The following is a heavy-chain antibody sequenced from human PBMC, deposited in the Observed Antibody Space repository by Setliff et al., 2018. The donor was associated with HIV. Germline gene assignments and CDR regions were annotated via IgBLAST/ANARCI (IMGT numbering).Heavy chain of an antibody. CDR2: IYHTGTT. Sequence: PSETLSLTCSVSGASISIDHRSWIRQSPGKGLEWIGYIYHTGTTNYSPSLESRVTISIDTSKNQFSLNLRSVTAADTATYYCGRHSPTSDYNYNLIFDYWGRGVLVTVSS. J-gene: IGHJ4*02. CDR1: GASISIDH. V-gene: IGHV4-59*01. D-gene: IGHD1-1*01. CDR3: GRHSPTSDYNYNLIFDY.